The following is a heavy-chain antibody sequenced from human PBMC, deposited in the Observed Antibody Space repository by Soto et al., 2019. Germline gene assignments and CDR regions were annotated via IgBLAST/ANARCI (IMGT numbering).Heavy chain of an antibody. J-gene: IGHJ6*02. D-gene: IGHD3-10*01. CDR2: IYYSGST. V-gene: IGHV4-39*01. Sequence: SETLSLTCTFSGGSSSSSSYCWGWIRQPPGKGLEWIGSIYYSGSTYYNPSLKSRVTISVDTSKNQFSLKLSSVTAADTAVYYCARHVAGYYYGSGSYYNVQDYYYGMDVWGQGTTVTVSS. CDR3: ARHVAGYYYGSGSYYNVQDYYYGMDV. CDR1: GGSSSSSSYC.